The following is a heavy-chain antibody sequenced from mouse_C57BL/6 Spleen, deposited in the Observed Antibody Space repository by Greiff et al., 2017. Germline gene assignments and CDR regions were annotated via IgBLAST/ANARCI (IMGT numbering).Heavy chain of an antibody. CDR3: AYYGSSYGYFDV. Sequence: VMLVESGAELARPGASVKLSCKASGYTFTSYGISWVKQRTGQGLEWIGEIYPRSGNTYYNEKFKGKATLTADKSSSTAYMELRSLTSEDSAVXFCAYYGSSYGYFDVWGTGTTVTVSS. CDR2: IYPRSGNT. J-gene: IGHJ1*03. CDR1: GYTFTSYG. V-gene: IGHV1-81*01. D-gene: IGHD1-1*01.